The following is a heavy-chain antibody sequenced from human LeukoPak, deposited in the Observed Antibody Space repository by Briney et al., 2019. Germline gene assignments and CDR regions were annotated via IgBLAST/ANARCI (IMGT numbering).Heavy chain of an antibody. D-gene: IGHD3-3*01. CDR2: IYPGDSDT. CDR3: AIPYFWSGQTPVDY. V-gene: IGHV5-51*01. J-gene: IGHJ4*02. Sequence: GESLKISSKGSGYSFTSYWIGWVRQMPGKGLEWMGIIYPGDSDTRYSPSCQGQVTISADKSISTAYLQWSSLKASDTAMYYCAIPYFWSGQTPVDYWGQGTLVTVSS. CDR1: GYSFTSYW.